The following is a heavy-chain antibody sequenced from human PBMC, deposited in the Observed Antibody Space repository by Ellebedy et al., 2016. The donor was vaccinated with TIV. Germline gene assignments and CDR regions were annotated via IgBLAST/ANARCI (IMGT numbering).Heavy chain of an antibody. J-gene: IGHJ4*02. D-gene: IGHD7-27*01. CDR1: GFTFDDYA. Sequence: SLKISXADSGFTFDDYAMHWVRQAPGKGLEWVSGISWRGHYIGYADSVRGRFTISRGNAKNSLYLQMNSLRIEDTAVYYCTKDLLRGIWGGSGRDYWGQGTLVTVSS. V-gene: IGHV3-9*01. CDR3: TKDLLRGIWGGSGRDY. CDR2: ISWRGHYI.